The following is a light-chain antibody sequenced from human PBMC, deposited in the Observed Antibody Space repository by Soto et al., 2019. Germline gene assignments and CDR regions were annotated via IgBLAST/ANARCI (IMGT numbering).Light chain of an antibody. V-gene: IGKV1-5*03. CDR1: QTISSW. CDR3: QQLNSYPIT. J-gene: IGKJ4*01. CDR2: KAS. Sequence: DLQMTQSPSTLSASVGDRVTITCRASQTISSWLAWFQQRPGRAPKFLIYKASSLKNGVPLRFSGSGSGTQFTLTNSSLQPDDFATYYCQQLNSYPITFGGGTKVDIK.